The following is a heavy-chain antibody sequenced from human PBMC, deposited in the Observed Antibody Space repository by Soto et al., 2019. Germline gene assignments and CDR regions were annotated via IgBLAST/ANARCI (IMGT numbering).Heavy chain of an antibody. D-gene: IGHD4-17*01. CDR1: GFTFSTYA. CDR2: ISGSGGST. V-gene: IGHV3-23*01. J-gene: IGHJ2*01. Sequence: EVQLLESGGGLVQPGGSLRLSCAASGFTFSTYAMTWVRQAPGKGLEWVSTISGSGGSTYYADSVRGRFTISRDNSKNALFLQRNSLRAEDTAVYHCAKDYGDYDGYFDLWGRGTLVTVSS. CDR3: AKDYGDYDGYFDL.